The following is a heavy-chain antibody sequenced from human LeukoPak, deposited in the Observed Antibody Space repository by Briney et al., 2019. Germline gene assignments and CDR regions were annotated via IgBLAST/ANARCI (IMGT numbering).Heavy chain of an antibody. CDR3: AKEGNGDSFDY. CDR1: GFTFSSYG. V-gene: IGHV3-30*18. J-gene: IGHJ4*02. D-gene: IGHD2-21*01. CDR2: VSFDGSNK. Sequence: TGGSLRLSCAASGFTFSSYGMHWVRQAPGKGLEWVAVVSFDGSNKYYADSVRGRFTISRDNSKNTLYLQMNSLRTEDTAVYYCAKEGNGDSFDYWGQGTLVTVSS.